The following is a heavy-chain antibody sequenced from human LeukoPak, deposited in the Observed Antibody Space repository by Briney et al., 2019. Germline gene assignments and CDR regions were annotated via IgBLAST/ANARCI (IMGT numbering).Heavy chain of an antibody. V-gene: IGHV1-69*13. CDR2: IIPIFGTA. J-gene: IGHJ5*02. D-gene: IGHD6-19*01. CDR3: AREAGNWFDP. Sequence: GASVKVSSKASGYTFTDYYLHWVRQAPGQGLEWMGGIIPIFGTANYAQKFQGRVTITADESTSTAYMELSSLRSEDTAVYYCAREAGNWFDPWGQGTLVTVSS. CDR1: GYTFTDYY.